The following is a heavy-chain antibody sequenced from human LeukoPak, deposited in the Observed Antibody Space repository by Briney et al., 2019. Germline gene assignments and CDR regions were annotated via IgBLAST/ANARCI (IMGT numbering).Heavy chain of an antibody. CDR3: AKDKGGVIVITSDY. CDR1: GFIFNKHA. CDR2: LSGSGSST. Sequence: GGSLWLSCVASGFIFNKHAMSWVRQAPGKGLEWVSGLSGSGSSTDYADSVKGRFTISRDNSKNMLFLQMNSLRAEDTAVYYCAKDKGGVIVITSDYWGQGTLVTVSS. J-gene: IGHJ4*02. V-gene: IGHV3-23*01. D-gene: IGHD3-16*02.